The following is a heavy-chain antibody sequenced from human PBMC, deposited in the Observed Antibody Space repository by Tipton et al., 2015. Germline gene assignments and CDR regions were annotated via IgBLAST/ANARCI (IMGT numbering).Heavy chain of an antibody. D-gene: IGHD6-19*01. V-gene: IGHV3-53*01. CDR2: FNSADIT. Sequence: SLRLSCAASGFNVSSTYMSWVRQAPGKGLEWVSTFNSADITLYADSVKGRFTISRDKSKNTLYLQMSSLRDDDTALYYCARLSGSGFSVWGQGTLVTVSP. CDR3: ARLSGSGFSV. CDR1: GFNVSSTY. J-gene: IGHJ4*02.